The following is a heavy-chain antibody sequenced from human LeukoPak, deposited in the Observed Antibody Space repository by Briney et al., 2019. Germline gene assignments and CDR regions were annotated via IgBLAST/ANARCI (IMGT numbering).Heavy chain of an antibody. J-gene: IGHJ4*02. CDR2: INSDGSST. CDR3: AKESYSTPFDY. CDR1: GFTFSSYW. V-gene: IGHV3-74*01. Sequence: GGSLRLSCAASGFTFSSYWMHWVRQAPGKGLVWVSRINSDGSSTSYADSVKGRFTISRDNAKNTLYLQMNSLRAEDTAVYYCAKESYSTPFDYWGQGTLVTVSS. D-gene: IGHD6-13*01.